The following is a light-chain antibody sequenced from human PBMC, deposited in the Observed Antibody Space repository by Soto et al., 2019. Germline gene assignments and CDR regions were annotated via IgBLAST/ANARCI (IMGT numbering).Light chain of an antibody. CDR1: SSNIVNNY. J-gene: IGLJ3*02. CDR3: GTWDISLSLWV. CDR2: ENN. V-gene: IGLV1-51*02. Sequence: QSVLTQPPSVSAAPGQKVTISCSGSSSNIVNNYVSWYQQLPETAPKLLIYENNKRPSGIPDRFSGSKSGTSATLGITGLQTGDEADYYCGTWDISLSLWVFGGGTKLTVL.